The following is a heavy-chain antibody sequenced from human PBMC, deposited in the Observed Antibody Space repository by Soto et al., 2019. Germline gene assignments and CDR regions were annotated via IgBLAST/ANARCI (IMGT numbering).Heavy chain of an antibody. CDR2: IYPGDSDV. Sequence: GESLKISCKGSGYRFTDHWIGWVRQMPGKGLEWMGVIYPGDSDVRITPSFQGQVTISVDKSINTAYLQWSSLKASDTAFYYCATSHSSPSYDFWGQGTLVTVPQ. D-gene: IGHD6-6*01. CDR1: GYRFTDHW. CDR3: ATSHSSPSYDF. V-gene: IGHV5-51*01. J-gene: IGHJ4*02.